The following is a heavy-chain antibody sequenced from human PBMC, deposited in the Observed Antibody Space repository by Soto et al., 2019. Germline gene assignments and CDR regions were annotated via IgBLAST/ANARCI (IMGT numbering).Heavy chain of an antibody. CDR3: SKEHHYSSSWSEFDY. D-gene: IGHD6-13*01. Sequence: EVQLLGSGGGLVQPGGSLRLSCAASGFTFSSYAMSWVRQAPGKGMEWVSAISGSGVSTYYADSVKGRFTISRDNSKNTLYLQMNSLRAEDTAVYYCSKEHHYSSSWSEFDYCGQGTLVTVSS. J-gene: IGHJ4*02. V-gene: IGHV3-23*01. CDR2: ISGSGVST. CDR1: GFTFSSYA.